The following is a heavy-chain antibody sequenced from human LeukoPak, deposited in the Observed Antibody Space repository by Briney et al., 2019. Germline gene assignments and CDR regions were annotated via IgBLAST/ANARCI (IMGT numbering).Heavy chain of an antibody. CDR2: IYYSGTT. D-gene: IGHD3-10*01. J-gene: IGHJ4*02. Sequence: SETLSLTCTVSGXSISSSSYYWGWIRQPPGKGLEWIGSIYYSGTTYYNPSLKSRVTISADTSKNQFSLKLSSVTAADTAVYYCASISYSSGSDFDYWGQGTLVTVSS. CDR1: GXSISSSSYY. V-gene: IGHV4-39*01. CDR3: ASISYSSGSDFDY.